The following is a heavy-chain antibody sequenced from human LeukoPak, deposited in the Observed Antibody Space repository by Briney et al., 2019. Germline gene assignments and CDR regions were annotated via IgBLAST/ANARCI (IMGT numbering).Heavy chain of an antibody. CDR3: ARHGLDYYGSGSYYNGEFDP. J-gene: IGHJ5*02. CDR1: GGSFSGYY. D-gene: IGHD3-10*01. V-gene: IGHV4-34*01. Sequence: SETLSLTCAVYGGSFSGYYWSWIRQPPGKGLEWIGEINHSGSTNYNPSLKSRVTISVDTSKNQFSLKLSSVTAADTAVYYCARHGLDYYGSGSYYNGEFDPWGQGTLVTVSS. CDR2: INHSGST.